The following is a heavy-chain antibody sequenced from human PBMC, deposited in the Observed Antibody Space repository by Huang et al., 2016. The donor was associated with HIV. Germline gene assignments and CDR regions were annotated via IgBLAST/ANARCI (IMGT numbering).Heavy chain of an antibody. V-gene: IGHV1-18*01. Sequence: QAQLMQSGTEVKKPGASVKVSCKTSGYSFTDYGITWVRQAPGQGPEGGRWISAFNGYQEIAQRLQGRVTLTTDTSTSMAYMELRSLRFDDTAVYFCARDPKYHRIGYYRQRRGIDVWGQGTMVSVSS. D-gene: IGHD3-22*01. CDR2: ISAFNGYQ. J-gene: IGHJ3*01. CDR1: GYSFTDYG. CDR3: ARDPKYHRIGYYRQRRGIDV.